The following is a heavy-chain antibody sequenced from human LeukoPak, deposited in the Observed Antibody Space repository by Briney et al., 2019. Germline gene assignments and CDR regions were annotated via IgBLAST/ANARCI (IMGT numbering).Heavy chain of an antibody. CDR3: ARADHQLLGPYYMDV. V-gene: IGHV4-59*01. Sequence: SETLSLTCTVSGGSISSYYWSWIRQPPGKGLEWIGYIYYSGSTNYNPSLKSRVTISVDTSKNQFSLKLSSVTAADTAVYYCARADHQLLGPYYMDVWGKGTTVTVSS. D-gene: IGHD2-2*01. CDR1: GGSISSYY. CDR2: IYYSGST. J-gene: IGHJ6*03.